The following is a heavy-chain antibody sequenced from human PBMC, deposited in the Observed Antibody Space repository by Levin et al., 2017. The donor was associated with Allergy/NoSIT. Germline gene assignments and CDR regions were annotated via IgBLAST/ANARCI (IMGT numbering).Heavy chain of an antibody. CDR1: GFTFSSYA. V-gene: IGHV3-30*04. CDR2: ISYDGSNK. CDR3: ARDWDYSSSWYWDYYYGVDV. J-gene: IGHJ6*02. Sequence: GESLKISCAASGFTFSSYAMHWVRQAPGKGLEWVAVISYDGSNKYYADSVKGRFTISRDNSKNTLYLQMNSLRAEDTAVYYCARDWDYSSSWYWDYYYGVDVWGQGTTVTVSS. D-gene: IGHD6-13*01.